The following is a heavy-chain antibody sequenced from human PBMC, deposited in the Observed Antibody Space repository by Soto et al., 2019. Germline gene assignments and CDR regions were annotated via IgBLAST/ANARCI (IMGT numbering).Heavy chain of an antibody. V-gene: IGHV3-30*18. CDR2: ISYDGSNK. D-gene: IGHD3-16*02. CDR3: AKASTYDYVWGSYRWASLGDY. CDR1: GFTFSSYG. J-gene: IGHJ4*02. Sequence: QVQLVESGGGVVQPGRSLRLSCAASGFTFSSYGMHWVRQAPGKGLEWVAVISYDGSNKYYADSVKGRFTISRDNSKNTLYLQMNSLRAEDTAVYYCAKASTYDYVWGSYRWASLGDYWGQGTLVTVSS.